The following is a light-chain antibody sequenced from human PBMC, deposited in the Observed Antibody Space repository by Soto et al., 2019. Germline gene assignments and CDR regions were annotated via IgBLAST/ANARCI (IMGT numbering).Light chain of an antibody. CDR2: AAS. J-gene: IGKJ1*01. Sequence: DIQMTQSPSSLSASVGDRVTITCRASQSISSYLNWYQQKPGKAPKLLIYAASSLQSGVPSRFSGSGSGTEFTLTISSLQPEDFATYFCLQHNKYPRTFGQGTKVDI. CDR1: QSISSY. CDR3: LQHNKYPRT. V-gene: IGKV1-17*01.